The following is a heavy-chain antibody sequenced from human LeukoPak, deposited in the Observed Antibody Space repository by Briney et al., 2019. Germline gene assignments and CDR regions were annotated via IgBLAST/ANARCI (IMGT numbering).Heavy chain of an antibody. CDR2: ISYDGSNK. Sequence: GGSLRLSCAASGFTFSSYAMHWVRQPPGKGLGWVGVISYDGSNKYYADSVKGRLTISRDNSKNTMYLTMNSLRAEDTAVNYCARASKGGYTAMVPLDYWGERSLVSVSS. D-gene: IGHD5-18*01. CDR1: GFTFSSYA. V-gene: IGHV3-30-3*01. CDR3: ARASKGGYTAMVPLDY. J-gene: IGHJ4*02.